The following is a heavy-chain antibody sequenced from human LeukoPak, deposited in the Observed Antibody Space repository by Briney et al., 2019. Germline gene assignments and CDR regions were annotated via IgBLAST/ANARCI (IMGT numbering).Heavy chain of an antibody. J-gene: IGHJ4*02. Sequence: GGSLRLSCAASGFTFSSYGMHWVRQAPGKGLEWVAVISYDGSNKYYADSVKGRFTISRDNSKNTLYLQMNSLRAEDTAVCYSAKVMDTAMGIIDYWGQGTLVTVSS. D-gene: IGHD5-18*01. CDR3: AKVMDTAMGIIDY. CDR1: GFTFSSYG. CDR2: ISYDGSNK. V-gene: IGHV3-30*18.